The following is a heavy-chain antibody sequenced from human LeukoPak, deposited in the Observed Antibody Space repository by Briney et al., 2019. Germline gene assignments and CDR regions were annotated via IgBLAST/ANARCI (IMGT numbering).Heavy chain of an antibody. V-gene: IGHV1-46*01. CDR2: INLNDGGT. CDR3: ARGDGYNYFDY. J-gene: IGHJ4*02. CDR1: GYSFTSYY. Sequence: ASVKVSCKASGYSFTSYYMHWVRQAPGQGLEWMGMINLNDGGTTYAQKFQGRVTMTTDTSTSTAYMELRSLRSDDTAVYYCARGDGYNYFDYWGQGTLVTVSS. D-gene: IGHD5-24*01.